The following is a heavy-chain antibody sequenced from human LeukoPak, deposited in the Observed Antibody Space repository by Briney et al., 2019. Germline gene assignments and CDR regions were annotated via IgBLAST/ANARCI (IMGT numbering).Heavy chain of an antibody. V-gene: IGHV1-69*13. CDR1: GGTFSSYA. CDR3: ARGNRYCSGGSCCSTPFDY. Sequence: ASVKVSCKASGGTFSSYAISWVRQAPGQGLEWMGGIIPIFGTANYAQKFQGRVTITADESTSTAYMELSSLRSEDTAVYYCARGNRYCSGGSCCSTPFDYWGQGTLVTVSS. J-gene: IGHJ4*02. D-gene: IGHD2-15*01. CDR2: IIPIFGTA.